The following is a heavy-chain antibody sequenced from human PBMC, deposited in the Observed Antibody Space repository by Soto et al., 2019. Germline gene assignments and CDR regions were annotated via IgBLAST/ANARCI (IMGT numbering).Heavy chain of an antibody. J-gene: IGHJ6*02. V-gene: IGHV4-4*02. D-gene: IGHD3-22*01. CDR2: IYHSGST. Sequence: QVQLQESGPGLVKPSGTLSLTCAVSGGSISSSNWWSWVRQPPGKGLEWIGEIYHSGSTNYNPSLKSRVNISVDKSKNQFSLKLSSVTAADKAVYYCARSRDSSCYYPRWYYDGMDVWGQGTTVPVSS. CDR1: GGSISSSNW. CDR3: ARSRDSSCYYPRWYYDGMDV.